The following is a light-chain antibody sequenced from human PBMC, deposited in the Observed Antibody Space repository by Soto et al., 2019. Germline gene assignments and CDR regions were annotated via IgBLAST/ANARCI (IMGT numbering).Light chain of an antibody. CDR3: QQYGSSPPYT. V-gene: IGKV3-20*01. CDR2: GAS. CDR1: QSVSSCY. J-gene: IGKJ2*01. Sequence: EIVLTQSPGTLSLSPGERATLSCRASQSVSSCYLAWYQQKPGQAPRLLIYGASNRATGIPDRFSASGSGTDFTLTISRLEPEDFAVYYCQQYGSSPPYTFGQGTKLENK.